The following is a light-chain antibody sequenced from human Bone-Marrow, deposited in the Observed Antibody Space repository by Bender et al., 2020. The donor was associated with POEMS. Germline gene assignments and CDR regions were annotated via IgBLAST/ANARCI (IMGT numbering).Light chain of an antibody. CDR1: NSNIGGNS. V-gene: IGLV1-44*01. CDR3: AVWDDSLNGWV. CDR2: KSN. J-gene: IGLJ3*02. Sequence: QSVLIQPPSASGTPGQRVTIACSGTNSNIGGNSVYWYQQLPGTAPKLLIYKSNRRPSGVPDRFSGSKSGTSASLAISGLQSEDEADYYCAVWDDSLNGWVFGGGTKLTVL.